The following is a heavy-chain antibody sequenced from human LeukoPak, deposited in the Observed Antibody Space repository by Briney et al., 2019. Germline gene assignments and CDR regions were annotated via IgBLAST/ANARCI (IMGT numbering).Heavy chain of an antibody. CDR3: ARDLVGARSSY. V-gene: IGHV3-9*01. Sequence: HPGRSLRLSCAVSGFTFDDYAMHWVRQVPGKGLEWVSGINWNSDSIGYVDSVKGRFTISRDNAKNSLYLQMNSLRAEDTAVYYCARDLVGARSSYWGQGTLVTVSS. D-gene: IGHD1-26*01. CDR1: GFTFDDYA. J-gene: IGHJ4*02. CDR2: INWNSDSI.